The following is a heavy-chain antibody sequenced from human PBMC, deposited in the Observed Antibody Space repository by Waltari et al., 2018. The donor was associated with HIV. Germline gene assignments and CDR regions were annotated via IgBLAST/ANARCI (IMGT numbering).Heavy chain of an antibody. CDR1: GGSISSSRYY. Sequence: QLQLQESGPGLVKPSETLSLTCTVSGGSISSSRYYWGWIRQPPGKGLEWIGSIYYSGSTYYNPSLKSRVTISVDTSKNQFSLKLSSVTAADTAVYYCARPGYCSSTSCSGVDYWGQGTLVTVSS. V-gene: IGHV4-39*01. D-gene: IGHD2-2*01. CDR3: ARPGYCSSTSCSGVDY. J-gene: IGHJ4*02. CDR2: IYYSGST.